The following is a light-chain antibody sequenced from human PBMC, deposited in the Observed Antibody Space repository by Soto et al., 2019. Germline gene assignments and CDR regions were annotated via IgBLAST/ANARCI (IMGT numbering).Light chain of an antibody. CDR1: SSDVGGYNL. CDR2: DVN. Sequence: QSVLTQPASVSGSPXXSITISCTGTSSDVGGYNLVSWYQQYPDKAPKLMIFDVNTRPSGVSNRFSGSKSGNTASLTISGLQAEDEADYYCSSYKSSSTLPYVFGTGTKLTVL. J-gene: IGLJ1*01. V-gene: IGLV2-14*01. CDR3: SSYKSSSTLPYV.